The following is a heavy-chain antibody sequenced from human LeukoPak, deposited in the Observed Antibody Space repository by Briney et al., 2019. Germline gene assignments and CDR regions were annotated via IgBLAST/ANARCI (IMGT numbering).Heavy chain of an antibody. CDR3: ARISSVWLKDFYYYMDV. CDR1: GYTFTSYG. Sequence: GASVKVSCKASGYTFTSYGISWVRQAPGQGLEWMGWISAYNGNTNYAQKLQGRVTMTTDTSTSTAYMELRSLRSDDTAVYYCARISSVWLKDFYYYMDVWGKGTTVTVSS. J-gene: IGHJ6*03. V-gene: IGHV1-18*01. D-gene: IGHD5-12*01. CDR2: ISAYNGNT.